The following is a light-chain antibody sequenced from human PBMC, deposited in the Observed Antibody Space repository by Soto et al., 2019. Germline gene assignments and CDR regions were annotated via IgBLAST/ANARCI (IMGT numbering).Light chain of an antibody. Sequence: QSLLTPPPSVSGAPGQLVSISCTGSTSNIGAGYDVHWYKQRAGTAPKLLSLGNIHRPSCIPDRFSGSKSGTSASLAISGLLAEDEGDYYSQSYDSTLTAGYVVGT. J-gene: IGLJ1*01. CDR1: TSNIGAGYD. V-gene: IGLV1-40*01. CDR3: QSYDSTLTAGYV. CDR2: GNI.